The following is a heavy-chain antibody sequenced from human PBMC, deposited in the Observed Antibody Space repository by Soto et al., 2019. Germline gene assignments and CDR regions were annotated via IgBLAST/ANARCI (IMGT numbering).Heavy chain of an antibody. CDR3: GKYTVTEDLGES. Sequence: EVQLLESWGDVVRPGGALRLSCAASGFTFSSYAMGGVRQDPGKGLEWVAGVSRAGTYTCYADSVRGRFSISRDNSRDTLDLYMNALRGDDTAVYFGGKYTVTEDLGESWGQGTLVSVSS. CDR1: GFTFSSYA. V-gene: IGHV3-23*01. CDR2: VSRAGTYT. D-gene: IGHD3-16*01. J-gene: IGHJ5*02.